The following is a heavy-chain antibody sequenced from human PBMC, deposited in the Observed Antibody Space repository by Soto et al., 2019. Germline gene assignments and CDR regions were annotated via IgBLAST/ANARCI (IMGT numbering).Heavy chain of an antibody. CDR1: GFTFSSYG. CDR2: SSATGAGT. V-gene: IGHV3-23*01. D-gene: IGHD3-16*01. CDR3: AKARRAGGIYAFYSDF. J-gene: IGHJ4*02. Sequence: EVQLLESGGGLVQPGGSLRLSCAASGFTFSSYGMTWVRQAPGKGLEWVSFSSATGAGTYYADSVKGRFTISRDNSKKTLYLQMTSLRVDDTAVYYCAKARRAGGIYAFYSDFWGQGALVIVSS.